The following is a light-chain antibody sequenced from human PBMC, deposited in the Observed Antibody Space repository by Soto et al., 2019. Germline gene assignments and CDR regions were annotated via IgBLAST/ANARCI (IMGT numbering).Light chain of an antibody. CDR3: QQYGSSPLYT. V-gene: IGKV3-20*01. CDR2: GAS. Sequence: EIVLTQSPGTLSLSPGDRATLSCRASQSVSSSYLAWYQQKPGQAPRLLIYGASSRATGIPDRFSGSGSGTDFTLTISRLESEDFAVYYCQQYGSSPLYTFGQGTKLEIK. CDR1: QSVSSSY. J-gene: IGKJ2*01.